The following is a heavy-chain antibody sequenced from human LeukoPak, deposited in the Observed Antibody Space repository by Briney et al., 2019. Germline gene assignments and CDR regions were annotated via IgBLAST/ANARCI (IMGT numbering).Heavy chain of an antibody. J-gene: IGHJ3*02. CDR2: IYSGGST. D-gene: IGHD3-3*01. CDR3: ARTYYDFWSAFDI. CDR1: GFTVSSNY. V-gene: IGHV3-66*01. Sequence: GGPLRLSCAASGFTVSSNYMSWVRQAPGKGLEWVSVIYSGGSTYYADSVKGRFTISRDNANNSLYLQMNSLRAEDTAVYYCARTYYDFWSAFDIWGQGTMVTVSS.